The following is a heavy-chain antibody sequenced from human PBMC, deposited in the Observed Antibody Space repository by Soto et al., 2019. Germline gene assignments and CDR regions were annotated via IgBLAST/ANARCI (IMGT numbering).Heavy chain of an antibody. CDR3: ARDVGYHYDGSPSGQFDF. Sequence: QVELQESSPGLVKPSGTLSLTCVVSGNSISTTNWWSWVRQSPGKGLEWIGEIYHSGSTNYNPSLKSRVTISVDKSKNQFSLKLSSVTAADTAVYYCARDVGYHYDGSPSGQFDFWGQGTLVTVSS. V-gene: IGHV4-4*02. CDR2: IYHSGST. CDR1: GNSISTTNW. J-gene: IGHJ4*02. D-gene: IGHD3-22*01.